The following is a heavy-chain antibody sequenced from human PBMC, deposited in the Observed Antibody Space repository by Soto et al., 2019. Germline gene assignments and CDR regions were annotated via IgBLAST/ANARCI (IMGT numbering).Heavy chain of an antibody. J-gene: IGHJ4*02. D-gene: IGHD2-15*01. CDR2: IGTSGSNS. CDR3: AKRAVVGAARYFDY. V-gene: IGHV3-23*01. CDR1: GFTFSGYA. Sequence: GGSLRLSCAASGFTFSGYAMSWVRQAPGKGLEWVSTIGTSGSNSYYPDSVKGRFTISRDNSKNTRFLQMNSLRGEDTAVYYCAKRAVVGAARYFDYWGLGSLVTVSS.